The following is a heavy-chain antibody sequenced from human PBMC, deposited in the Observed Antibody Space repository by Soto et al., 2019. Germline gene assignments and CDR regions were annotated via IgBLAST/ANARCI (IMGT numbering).Heavy chain of an antibody. D-gene: IGHD3-10*01. V-gene: IGHV4-31*03. CDR3: ARDLRGRRSGRFDP. J-gene: IGHJ5*02. CDR1: GDPITSSGFF. CDR2: IYYSGVT. Sequence: QVQLQESGPGLVKHSQTLSLTCTLSGDPITSSGFFWTWIRQHPAKGLEWIGYIYYSGVTYYNPSLRSRATISVDTSKNQFSLNLSSVTAADTAMYYCARDLRGRRSGRFDPWGQGTLVTVSS.